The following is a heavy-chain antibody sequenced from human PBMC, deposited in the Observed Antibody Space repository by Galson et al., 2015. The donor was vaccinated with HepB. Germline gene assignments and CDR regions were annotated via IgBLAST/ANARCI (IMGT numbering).Heavy chain of an antibody. CDR1: GFSLSTSGMR. V-gene: IGHV2-70*04. CDR2: IDWDDDK. Sequence: PALVKPTQTLTLTCTFSGFSLSTSGMRVSWIRQPPGKALEWLARIDWDDDKFYSTSLKTRLTISKDTSKNQVVLTMTNMDPVDTATYYCARIGITGTTSNYYYYMDVWGKGTTVTVSS. J-gene: IGHJ6*03. CDR3: ARIGITGTTSNYYYYMDV. D-gene: IGHD1-7*01.